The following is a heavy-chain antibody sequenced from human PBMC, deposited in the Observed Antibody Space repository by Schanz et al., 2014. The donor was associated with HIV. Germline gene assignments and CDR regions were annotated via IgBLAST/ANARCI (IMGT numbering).Heavy chain of an antibody. J-gene: IGHJ4*02. Sequence: VQLVESGGGVVQPGRSLRLSCAASGFTFSTYGMHWVRQGAGKGLEWISGVGPTGDTYYSGSVKGQFTISRDNSKNTVYLQMNSLRGEDSAVYYCAKVGRIYSTTWIDHWGQGTLVTVSS. D-gene: IGHD6-13*01. CDR1: GFTFSTYG. CDR2: VGPTGDT. V-gene: IGHV3-13*01. CDR3: AKVGRIYSTTWIDH.